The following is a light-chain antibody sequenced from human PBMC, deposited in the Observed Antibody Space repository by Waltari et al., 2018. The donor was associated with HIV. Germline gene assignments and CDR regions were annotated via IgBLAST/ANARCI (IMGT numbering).Light chain of an antibody. V-gene: IGLV2-23*02. J-gene: IGLJ3*02. CDR2: EVS. CDR1: SSDVGSYNL. CDR3: CSYAGSSNWV. Sequence: QSALTQPASVSGSPGQSITISCTGTSSDVGSYNLFSWYQQHPGKAPKLMIYEVSKRPSGVSNRFSGSKSGNTASLTISGIQAEDEADYYCCSYAGSSNWVFGGGTKLTVL.